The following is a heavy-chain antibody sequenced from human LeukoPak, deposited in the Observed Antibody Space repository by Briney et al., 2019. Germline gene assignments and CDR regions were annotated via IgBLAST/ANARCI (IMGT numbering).Heavy chain of an antibody. D-gene: IGHD1-20*01. V-gene: IGHV3-7*03. CDR2: IKQDGSEK. J-gene: IGHJ4*02. Sequence: GGSLRLSCAASGSTFSSYWMSWVRQAPGKGLEWVANIKQDGSEKYYVDSVKGRFTISRDNAKNSLYLQMNSLRAEDTAVYYCARGDNWNGPCGYWGQGTLVTVSS. CDR1: GSTFSSYW. CDR3: ARGDNWNGPCGY.